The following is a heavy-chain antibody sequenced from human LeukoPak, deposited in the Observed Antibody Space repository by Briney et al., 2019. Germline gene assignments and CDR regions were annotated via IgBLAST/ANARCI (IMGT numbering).Heavy chain of an antibody. V-gene: IGHV4-34*01. CDR3: ARGHVIGSGSYTSWFDP. CDR2: INHSGST. Sequence: SETLSLTCAVYGGSFSGYYWSWIRQPPGKGLEWIGEINHSGSTNYNPSLKSRVTISVDTSKNQFSLKLSSVTAADTAVYYCARGHVIGSGSYTSWFDPWGQGTLVTVSS. J-gene: IGHJ5*02. CDR1: GGSFSGYY. D-gene: IGHD3-10*01.